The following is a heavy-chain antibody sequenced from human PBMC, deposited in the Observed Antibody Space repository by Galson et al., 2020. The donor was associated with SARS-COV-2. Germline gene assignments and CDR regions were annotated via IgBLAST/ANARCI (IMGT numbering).Heavy chain of an antibody. Sequence: GGSLRLSCAVSGFTFTNYAMSWVRQAPGKGLEWVSSMSATGGTTYYSKSVRGRFTMSRDNSKNMLYLQVNSLSAEDTALYYCSKDQWGSAWFGGSLGMDVWDQGTTVTVSS. J-gene: IGHJ6*02. V-gene: IGHV3-23*01. CDR1: GFTFTNYA. CDR3: SKDQWGSAWFGGSLGMDV. CDR2: MSATGGTT. D-gene: IGHD3-10*01.